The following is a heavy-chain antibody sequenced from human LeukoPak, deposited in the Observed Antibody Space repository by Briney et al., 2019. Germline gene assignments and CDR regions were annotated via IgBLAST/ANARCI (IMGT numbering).Heavy chain of an antibody. J-gene: IGHJ4*02. CDR1: GFTFSSYN. V-gene: IGHV3-48*04. CDR2: ISSSSNTI. Sequence: GGSLRLSCAASGFTFSSYNMNWVRQAPGKGLEWISYISSSSNTIYYPDSMKGRFTISRDNAKNSLYLQMNSLRAEDTAVYYCARDIRSNPYYSFDYWGQGTLVTVSS. D-gene: IGHD3-10*01. CDR3: ARDIRSNPYYSFDY.